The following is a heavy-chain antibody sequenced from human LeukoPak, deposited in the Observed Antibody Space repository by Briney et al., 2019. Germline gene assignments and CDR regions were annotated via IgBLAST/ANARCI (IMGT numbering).Heavy chain of an antibody. V-gene: IGHV4-38-2*01. CDR1: GYSISSGYY. CDR3: ARAFDGDYFFDY. D-gene: IGHD4-17*01. J-gene: IGHJ4*02. CDR2: IYHSGST. Sequence: SETLSLTCAVSGYSISSGYYWGWVRQPPGNGLEWIGSIYHSGSTYHNPSLKSRVTISVDTSKNQFSLKLSSVTAADTAVYYCARAFDGDYFFDYWGQGTLVTVSS.